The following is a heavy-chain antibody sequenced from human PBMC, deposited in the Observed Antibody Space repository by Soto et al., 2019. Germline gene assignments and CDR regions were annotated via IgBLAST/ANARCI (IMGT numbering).Heavy chain of an antibody. J-gene: IGHJ4*02. CDR3: ATSQKGYNWNYFDH. D-gene: IGHD1-20*01. CDR2: VFYTGFT. Sequence: SETLSLTCAVSGASISGSYYYWAWLRQSPGKGPEWIGGVFYTGFTSYNPSLESRVSVSVDTSKSQFSLKLSAVTAADTAVYYCATSQKGYNWNYFDHWGQGALVTVSS. V-gene: IGHV4-39*01. CDR1: GASISGSYYY.